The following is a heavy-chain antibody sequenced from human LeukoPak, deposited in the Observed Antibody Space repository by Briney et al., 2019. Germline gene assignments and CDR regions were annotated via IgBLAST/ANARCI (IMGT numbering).Heavy chain of an antibody. V-gene: IGHV3-23*01. Sequence: PGGSLRLSCAASGFTFSSFAMTWVRQAPGKGLEWVSDINGSGVTTYYADSVKGRFTISRDTSKNTLYLQMNSLRAEDTAVYYCAKKASVTSTSSHIDYWGQGSLVIVSS. CDR1: GFTFSSFA. D-gene: IGHD4-17*01. CDR3: AKKASVTSTSSHIDY. CDR2: INGSGVTT. J-gene: IGHJ4*02.